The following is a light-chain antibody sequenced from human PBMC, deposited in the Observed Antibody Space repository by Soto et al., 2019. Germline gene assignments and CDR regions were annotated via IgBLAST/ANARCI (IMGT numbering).Light chain of an antibody. J-gene: IGLJ1*01. CDR2: DVS. CDR1: SSDVGGYNY. Sequence: QSALTQPRSVSGSPGQSVTISCTGTSSDVGGYNYVSWYQQHPGKAPKLMIYDVSKRPSGVPDRFSGSKSGNTASLTISRLQAEDEADYYCCSYAGSYTPDVFGTGTKVTVL. CDR3: CSYAGSYTPDV. V-gene: IGLV2-11*01.